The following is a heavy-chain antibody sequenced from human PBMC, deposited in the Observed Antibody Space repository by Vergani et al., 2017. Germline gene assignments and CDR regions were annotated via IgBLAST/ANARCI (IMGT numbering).Heavy chain of an antibody. CDR3: ARLXGRDSSGSKYFDY. V-gene: IGHV5-51*01. CDR1: GYSFTNYW. D-gene: IGHD3-22*01. CDR2: IHPADSDT. Sequence: EVQLVQSGAEVKKPGESLKISCQISGYSFTNYWIGWVRQMPGKGLEWMGIIHPADSDTRYSPSFQGQVTISVDKSISTAYLQRSSLRASDSAMYYCARLXGRDSSGSKYFDYRGQGTLVTVSS. J-gene: IGHJ4*02.